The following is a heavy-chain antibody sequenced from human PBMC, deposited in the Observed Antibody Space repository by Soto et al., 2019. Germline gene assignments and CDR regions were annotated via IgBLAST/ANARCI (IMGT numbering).Heavy chain of an antibody. D-gene: IGHD3-10*01. CDR3: ARDLAFGLSDY. CDR2: INAGNGNT. V-gene: IGHV1-3*01. CDR1: GGTFSSYT. J-gene: IGHJ4*02. Sequence: GASVKVSCKASGGTFSSYTISWVRQAPGQGLEWMGWINAGNGNTKYSQKFQGRVTITRDTSASTAYMELSSLRSEDTAVYCCARDLAFGLSDYWGQGTLVTVSS.